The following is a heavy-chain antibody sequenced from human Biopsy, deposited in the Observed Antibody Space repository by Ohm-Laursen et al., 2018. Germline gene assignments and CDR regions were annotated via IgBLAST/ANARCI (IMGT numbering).Heavy chain of an antibody. CDR3: ARGQALKSFDY. Sequence: GTLSLTCTVSGDSINNYYWSWIRQPPGKGLEWIGSIYHSGRPYYNPSLKSRVTISVDTSKNQFSLKLSSVTAADTAGYYCARGQALKSFDYWGQGTLVTVSS. CDR2: IYHSGRP. CDR1: GDSINNYY. V-gene: IGHV4-38-2*02. J-gene: IGHJ4*02.